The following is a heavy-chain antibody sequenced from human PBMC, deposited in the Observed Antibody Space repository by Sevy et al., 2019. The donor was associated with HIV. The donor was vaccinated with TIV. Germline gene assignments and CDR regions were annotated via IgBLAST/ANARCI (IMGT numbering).Heavy chain of an antibody. D-gene: IGHD2-2*01. J-gene: IGHJ6*02. V-gene: IGHV3-7*01. CDR3: ARDNATVSRRGLRYYYYGTDV. Sequence: GGSLRLSCAASGFTISTYWMSWFRQAPGKGLEWVANINEDGTEKFYVDSVKGRFTMSRDNAKNSLYLQMNSLRAEHAAVYYCARDNATVSRRGLRYYYYGTDVWGQGTTVTVSS. CDR2: INEDGTEK. CDR1: GFTISTYW.